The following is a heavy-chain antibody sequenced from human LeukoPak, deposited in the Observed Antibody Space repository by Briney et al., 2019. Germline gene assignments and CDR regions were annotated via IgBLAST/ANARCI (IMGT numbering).Heavy chain of an antibody. CDR3: ARGPYYYDSSGYYFH. V-gene: IGHV3-74*01. CDR2: INSDGSST. CDR1: GFTFSSYW. D-gene: IGHD3-22*01. J-gene: IGHJ4*02. Sequence: GGSLRLSCAASGFTFSSYWMHWVRQAPGKGLVWVSRINSDGSSTGYADSVKGRFTISRDNAKNTLYLQMNSLRAEDTAVYYCARGPYYYDSSGYYFHWGQGTLVTVSS.